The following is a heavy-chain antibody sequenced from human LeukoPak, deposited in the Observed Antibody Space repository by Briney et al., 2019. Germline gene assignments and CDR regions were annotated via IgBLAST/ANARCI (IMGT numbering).Heavy chain of an antibody. CDR3: ARGSHLLEWLLLAHFDY. V-gene: IGHV3-30-3*01. J-gene: IGHJ4*02. D-gene: IGHD3-3*01. Sequence: PGGSLRLSCAASGFAFRNYAMHWVRQAPGKGLEWVAVISIDGTNKYFADSVNGRFTISRDNSKNTLYLQMNSLRAEDTAVYYCARGSHLLEWLLLAHFDYWGQGTLVTVSS. CDR1: GFAFRNYA. CDR2: ISIDGTNK.